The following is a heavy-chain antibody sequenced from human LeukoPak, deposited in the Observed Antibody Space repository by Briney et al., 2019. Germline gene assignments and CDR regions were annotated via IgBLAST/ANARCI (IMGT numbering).Heavy chain of an antibody. CDR3: ATGGGLRDAFDI. D-gene: IGHD2-15*01. J-gene: IGHJ3*02. Sequence: ASVKVSCKASGYTFIGYYMHWVRQAPGKGLEWMGGFDPEDGETIYAQKFQGRVTMTKDTSTDTAYMELSSLRSEDTAVYYCATGGGLRDAFDIWGQGTMVTVSS. V-gene: IGHV1-24*01. CDR1: GYTFIGYY. CDR2: FDPEDGET.